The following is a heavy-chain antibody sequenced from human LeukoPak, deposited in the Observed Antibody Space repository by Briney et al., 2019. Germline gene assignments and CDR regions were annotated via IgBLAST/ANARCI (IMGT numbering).Heavy chain of an antibody. Sequence: PSETLSLTCSVSGASISNSDWWTWVRQPPGEGLEWIGEIYHGGTTKYNPSLKSRVTISVDTSKNQFSLKLSSVTAADTAVYYCAREGQEQLVSFDYWGQGTLVTVSS. D-gene: IGHD6-6*01. J-gene: IGHJ4*02. CDR3: AREGQEQLVSFDY. CDR2: IYHGGTT. V-gene: IGHV4-4*02. CDR1: GASISNSDW.